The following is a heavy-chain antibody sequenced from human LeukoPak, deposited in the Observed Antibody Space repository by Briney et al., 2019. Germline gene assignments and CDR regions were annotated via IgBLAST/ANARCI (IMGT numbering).Heavy chain of an antibody. J-gene: IGHJ4*02. CDR1: GFTFSSYG. D-gene: IGHD1-26*01. CDR2: ISYDGSNK. CDR3: AKGGKWDVTPFDY. V-gene: IGHV3-30*18. Sequence: QAGGSLRLSCAASGFTFSSYGMHWVRQAPGKGLEWVAVISYDGSNKYYADSVKGRFTISRDNSKNTLYLQMNSLRAEDTAVYYCAKGGKWDVTPFDYWGQGTLVTVSS.